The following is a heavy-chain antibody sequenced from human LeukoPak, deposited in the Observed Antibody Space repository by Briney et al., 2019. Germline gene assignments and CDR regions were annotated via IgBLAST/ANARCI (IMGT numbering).Heavy chain of an antibody. D-gene: IGHD6-19*01. CDR1: GGSISSYY. J-gene: IGHJ4*02. V-gene: IGHV4-59*01. Sequence: AETLSLTCTVSGGSISSYYWSWIRQPPGKGLEWIGYQYYSGCTNYNPSLKSRVTISVDTSKNQFSLKLSSVTAADTAVYYCARGLYSSGCALFDYWGQGTLVTVSA. CDR3: ARGLYSSGCALFDY. CDR2: QYYSGCT.